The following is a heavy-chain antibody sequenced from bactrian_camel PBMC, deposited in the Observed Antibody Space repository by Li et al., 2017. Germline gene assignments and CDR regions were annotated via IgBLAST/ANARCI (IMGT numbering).Heavy chain of an antibody. D-gene: IGHD1*01. Sequence: VQLVESGGGLVQPGGSLRLSCAASGFTFSSHDMSWFRQAPGKRLEWVSVTSSGGGTTYYADSVKGRFTISQDNAKTTLYLQMNNLKPEDTAMYYCAADPVVCTWCNGAQCPERFCCWGQGTQVTVS. CDR2: TSSGGGTT. J-gene: IGHJ4*01. V-gene: IGHV3S40*01. CDR3: AADPVVCTWCNGAQCPERFCC. CDR1: GFTFSSHD.